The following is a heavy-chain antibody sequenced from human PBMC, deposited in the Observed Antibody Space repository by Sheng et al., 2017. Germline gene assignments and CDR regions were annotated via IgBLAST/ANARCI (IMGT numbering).Heavy chain of an antibody. V-gene: IGHV4-38-2*01. CDR1: GYSISSGYY. Sequence: QVQLQESGPGLVKPSETLSLTCAVSGYSISSGYYWGWIRQPPGKGLEWIGSIYHSGSTYYNPSLKSRVTISVDTSKNQFSLKLSSVTAADTAVYYCASSLEGYSSSWYPTVGAFDIWGQGTMVTVSS. D-gene: IGHD6-13*01. CDR3: ASSLEGYSSSWYPTVGAFDI. CDR2: IYHSGST. J-gene: IGHJ3*02.